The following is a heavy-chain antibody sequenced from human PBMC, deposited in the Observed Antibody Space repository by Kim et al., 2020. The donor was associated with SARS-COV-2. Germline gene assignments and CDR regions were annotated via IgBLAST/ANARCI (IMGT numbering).Heavy chain of an antibody. J-gene: IGHJ1*01. CDR1: GGSISSSSYY. CDR2: IYYSGST. CDR3: ANLEGWQWLVRSAEYF. Sequence: SETLSLTCTVSGGSISSSSYYWGWIRQPPGKGLEWIGSIYYSGSTYYNPSLKSRVTISVDTSKNQFSLKLSSVTAADTAVYYCANLEGWQWLVRSAEYF. V-gene: IGHV4-39*01. D-gene: IGHD6-19*01.